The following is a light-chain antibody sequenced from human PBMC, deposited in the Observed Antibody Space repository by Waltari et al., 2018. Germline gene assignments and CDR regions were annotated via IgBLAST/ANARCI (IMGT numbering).Light chain of an antibody. CDR2: GAS. CDR3: QHYVRLPAT. J-gene: IGKJ1*01. V-gene: IGKV3-20*01. CDR1: QSVRGS. Sequence: EIVLTQSPGTLSLSPGDRATLSCRASQSVRGSLAWYQQKAGQAPRLLIYGASSRATGIPDRFSGSGSGTDFSLTISRLEPEEFSVYYCQHYVRLPATFGQGTKVEI.